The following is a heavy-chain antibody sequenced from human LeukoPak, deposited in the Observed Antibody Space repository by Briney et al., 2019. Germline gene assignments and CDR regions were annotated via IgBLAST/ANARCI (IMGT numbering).Heavy chain of an antibody. CDR2: IIPIFGTP. CDR3: ARMYSSSYRTPGRNPFFDY. J-gene: IGHJ4*02. CDR1: GGTFSSYP. V-gene: IGHV1-69*13. Sequence: ASVKVSCKASGGTFSSYPISWVRQAPGQGLEWMGGIIPIFGTPYYAQKFQGRVTITADESTTTAYMELNSLRSEDTAVYYCARMYSSSYRTPGRNPFFDYWGQGTLVTVSS. D-gene: IGHD6-6*01.